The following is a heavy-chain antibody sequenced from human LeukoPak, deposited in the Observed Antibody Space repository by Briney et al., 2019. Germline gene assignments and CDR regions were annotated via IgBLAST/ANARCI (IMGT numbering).Heavy chain of an antibody. J-gene: IGHJ4*02. V-gene: IGHV4-30-2*01. D-gene: IGHD1-26*01. CDR1: GGSISSGGYY. Sequence: SQTLSLTCTVSGGSISSGGYYWSWIRQPPGKGLEWIGYIYHSGSTYYNPSLKSRVTISVDRSKNQFSLKLSSVTAADTAVYYCAKSLSPLGWEPSDYWGQGTLVTVSS. CDR2: IYHSGST. CDR3: AKSLSPLGWEPSDY.